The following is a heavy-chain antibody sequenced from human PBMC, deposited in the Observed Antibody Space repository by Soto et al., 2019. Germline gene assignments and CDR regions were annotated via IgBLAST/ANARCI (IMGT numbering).Heavy chain of an antibody. CDR2: IRSKANSYAT. D-gene: IGHD4-17*01. CDR3: TRPLDYGDYSFYYYYMDV. J-gene: IGHJ6*03. CDR1: GFTFSGSA. V-gene: IGHV3-73*01. Sequence: GGSLRLSCAASGFTFSGSAMHWVRQASGKGLEWVGRIRSKANSYATAYAASVKGRFTISRDDSKNTAYLQMNSLKTEDTAVYYCTRPLDYGDYSFYYYYMDVWGKGTTVTVSS.